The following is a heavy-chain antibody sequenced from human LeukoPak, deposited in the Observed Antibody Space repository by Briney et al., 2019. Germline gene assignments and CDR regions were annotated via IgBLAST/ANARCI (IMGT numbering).Heavy chain of an antibody. CDR1: GYTFTDYY. CDR3: ARDAGYCTGGSCWYFDH. Sequence: ASVKVSCKASGYTFTDYYMHWVRPAPGQGLEWMGWINLNSGGTNFAQRFQGRVTMTRDTSLSTAYMDLSRLISDDTAVYYCARDAGYCTGGSCWYFDHWGQGTLVTVSS. D-gene: IGHD2-15*01. J-gene: IGHJ4*02. CDR2: INLNSGGT. V-gene: IGHV1-2*02.